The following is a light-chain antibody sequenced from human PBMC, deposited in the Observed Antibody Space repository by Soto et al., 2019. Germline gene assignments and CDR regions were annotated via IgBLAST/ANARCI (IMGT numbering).Light chain of an antibody. CDR3: SSFAGGGNPVL. Sequence: QSALTQPPSASGSRGQSVTISCTGTSSDVGGYNYVSWHQQHPGKAPKVMIYEVTKRPPGVPDRFSGSKSGNTASLTVSGLQAEDEADYCCSSFAGGGNPVLLGGGTKLSVL. CDR2: EVT. J-gene: IGLJ2*01. CDR1: SSDVGGYNY. V-gene: IGLV2-8*01.